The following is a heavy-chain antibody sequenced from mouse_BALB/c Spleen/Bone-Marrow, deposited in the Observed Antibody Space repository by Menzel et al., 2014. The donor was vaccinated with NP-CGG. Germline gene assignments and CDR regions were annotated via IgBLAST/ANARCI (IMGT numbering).Heavy chain of an antibody. CDR3: ARHGDYYGSSLFAY. V-gene: IGHV5-2*01. D-gene: IGHD1-1*01. J-gene: IGHJ3*01. Sequence: EVKVVESGGGLGQPGESLKLSCESNEYEFPSHDMSWVRKTPEKRLELVAAINSDGGSTYYPDTMERRFIISRDNSKKTLYLQMSSLRSEDTAFYYCARHGDYYGSSLFAYWGQGTLVTVSA. CDR2: INSDGGST. CDR1: EYEFPSHD.